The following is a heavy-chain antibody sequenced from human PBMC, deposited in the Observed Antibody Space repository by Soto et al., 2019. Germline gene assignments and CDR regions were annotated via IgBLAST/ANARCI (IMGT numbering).Heavy chain of an antibody. CDR1: GGSISSYY. J-gene: IGHJ3*02. CDR3: ARHKSSGWDPNAFDI. Sequence: PSETLSLTCTVSGGSISSYYWSWLRQPPGKGLEWIGYIYYSGSTNYNPSLKSRVTISVDTSKNQFSLKLSSVTAADTAVYYCARHKSSGWDPNAFDIWGQGTMVTVAS. V-gene: IGHV4-59*08. D-gene: IGHD6-19*01. CDR2: IYYSGST.